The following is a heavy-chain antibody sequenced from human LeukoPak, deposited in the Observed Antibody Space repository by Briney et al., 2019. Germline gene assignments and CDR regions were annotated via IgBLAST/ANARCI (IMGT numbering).Heavy chain of an antibody. J-gene: IGHJ4*02. CDR3: ARDPYRGGDCYHFDY. V-gene: IGHV3-30-3*01. Sequence: GRSLRLSCAASGFTFSSYAMHWVRQAPGKGLEWVAVISYDGSNKYYADSVKGRFTISRDNSKNTLYLQMNSLRAEDTAVYYCARDPYRGGDCYHFDYWGQGTLVTVSS. D-gene: IGHD2-21*02. CDR1: GFTFSSYA. CDR2: ISYDGSNK.